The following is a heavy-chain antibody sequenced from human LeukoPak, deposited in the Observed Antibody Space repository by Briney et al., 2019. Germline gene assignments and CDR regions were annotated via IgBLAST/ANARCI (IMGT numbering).Heavy chain of an antibody. CDR2: IKQDGSEK. J-gene: IGHJ6*02. D-gene: IGHD2-2*01. CDR3: AREAYCSSTSCFWGWGYYYGMDV. CDR1: GYTFSSYW. V-gene: IGHV3-7*01. Sequence: GSLRLSCAASGYTFSSYWMSWVRQAPGRGLEWVANIKQDGSEKYYVDSVKGRFTISRDNAKNSLYLQMNSLRAEDTAVYYCAREAYCSSTSCFWGWGYYYGMDVWGQGTTVTVSS.